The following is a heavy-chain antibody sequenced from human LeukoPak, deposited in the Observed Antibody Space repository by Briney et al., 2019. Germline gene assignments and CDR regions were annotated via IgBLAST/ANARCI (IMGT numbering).Heavy chain of an antibody. D-gene: IGHD3-22*01. CDR1: GGSISSGDYY. J-gene: IGHJ4*02. Sequence: SQTLSLTCTVSGGSISSGDYYWNWIRQPPGKGLEWIGYIYYSGSTYYNPSLKSRVTISVDTSKNQFSLKLSSVTAADTAVYYCARDHYYDSSGYYPLDCWGQGTLVTVSS. CDR2: IYYSGST. V-gene: IGHV4-30-4*01. CDR3: ARDHYYDSSGYYPLDC.